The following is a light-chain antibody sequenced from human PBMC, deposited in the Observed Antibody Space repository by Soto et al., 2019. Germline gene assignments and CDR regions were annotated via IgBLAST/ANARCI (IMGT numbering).Light chain of an antibody. V-gene: IGKV2-28*01. CDR3: MQALQTPRT. Sequence: DIVMTQSPLSLPVTPGEPASIFCRSSQSLLHSNGYNYLDWYLQKPGQSPQLLIYLGSNRASGVPDRFSGSGSGSDFTLKISRVEAEDVGVYYCMQALQTPRTFGRGTKLEIK. J-gene: IGKJ2*01. CDR2: LGS. CDR1: QSLLHSNGYNY.